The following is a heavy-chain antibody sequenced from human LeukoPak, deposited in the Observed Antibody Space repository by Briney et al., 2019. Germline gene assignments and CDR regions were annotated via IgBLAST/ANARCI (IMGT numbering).Heavy chain of an antibody. CDR1: GGSISSYY. J-gene: IGHJ3*02. CDR2: IYYSGST. V-gene: IGHV4-59*01. D-gene: IGHD3-22*01. Sequence: SETLSLTCTVPGGSISSYYWSWIRQPPRKRLEWIGYIYYSGSTNYNPSLKSRVTISVDTSKNQFSLKLSSVTAADTAVYYCARWRAYYYDSSGYYGQAFDIWGQGTMVTVSS. CDR3: ARWRAYYYDSSGYYGQAFDI.